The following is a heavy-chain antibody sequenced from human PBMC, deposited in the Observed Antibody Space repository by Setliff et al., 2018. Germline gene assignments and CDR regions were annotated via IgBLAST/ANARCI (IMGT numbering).Heavy chain of an antibody. CDR1: GASIMNYY. CDR3: VRVGREYGDSGGFDAFSV. D-gene: IGHD4-17*01. CDR2: MSTTGTT. V-gene: IGHV4-4*07. Sequence: SETLSLTCTISGASIMNYYWSWIRQPAGRGLEWIGRMSTTGTTTWTSSYNPSLQGRVAMSVDMSKNLFFLKISSLTTMDTAVYYCVRVGREYGDSGGFDAFSVWGQGREVTVSS. J-gene: IGHJ3*01.